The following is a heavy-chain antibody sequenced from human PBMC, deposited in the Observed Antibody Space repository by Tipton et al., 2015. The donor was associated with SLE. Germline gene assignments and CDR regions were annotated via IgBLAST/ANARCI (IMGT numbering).Heavy chain of an antibody. V-gene: IGHV4-61*05. D-gene: IGHD2-21*01. J-gene: IGHJ4*02. Sequence: TLSLTCTVSGGSISSSSYYWGWIRQPPGKGLEWIGYIYYSGSTNYNPSLKSRVTISVDTSKNQFSLKLSSVTAADTAVYYCARVSSSTRYSFPFDFWGQGVLVTVSA. CDR2: IYYSGST. CDR1: GGSISSSSYY. CDR3: ARVSSSTRYSFPFDF.